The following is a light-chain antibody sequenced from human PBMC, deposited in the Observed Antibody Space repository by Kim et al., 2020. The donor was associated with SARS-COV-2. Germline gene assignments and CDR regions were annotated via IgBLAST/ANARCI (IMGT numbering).Light chain of an antibody. V-gene: IGKV1-27*01. J-gene: IGKJ2*01. CDR2: AAS. Sequence: DIQMTQSPSSLSASVGDRVTITCRASHGISNYLAWYQQKPGKVPKLLIYAASALQSVVPSRFSGSGSGTDFTLTISSLQPEDVATYYCQKYNSAPRTFGQGTNLEI. CDR3: QKYNSAPRT. CDR1: HGISNY.